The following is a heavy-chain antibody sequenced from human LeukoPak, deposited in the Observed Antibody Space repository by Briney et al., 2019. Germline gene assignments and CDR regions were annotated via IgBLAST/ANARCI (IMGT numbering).Heavy chain of an antibody. CDR1: VGTFSSYA. Sequence: SVKVSCKASVGTFSSYAISWVRQAPGQGLEWMGRIIPILGIANYAQKFQGRVTLTADKSTSTAYMELSSLRSEDTAVYYCASLAYYYGSGSYYNGKGNWFDPWGQGTLVTVSS. D-gene: IGHD3-10*01. CDR2: IIPILGIA. CDR3: ASLAYYYGSGSYYNGKGNWFDP. J-gene: IGHJ5*02. V-gene: IGHV1-69*04.